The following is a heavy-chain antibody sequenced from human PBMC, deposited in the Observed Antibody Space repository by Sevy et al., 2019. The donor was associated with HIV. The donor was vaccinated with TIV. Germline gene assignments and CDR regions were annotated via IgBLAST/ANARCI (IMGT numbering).Heavy chain of an antibody. CDR3: ARESTYYYDDSGYSTRGDAFDI. D-gene: IGHD3-22*01. Sequence: GGSLRLSCAASGFTVSSNYMTWVRQAPGKGLEWVSVIYTGGSTYYAESVKGRFTISRDNSKNTVYLRMNSLRAEDTAVYYCARESTYYYDDSGYSTRGDAFDIWGQGTMVTVSS. J-gene: IGHJ3*02. CDR1: GFTVSSNY. V-gene: IGHV3-53*01. CDR2: IYTGGST.